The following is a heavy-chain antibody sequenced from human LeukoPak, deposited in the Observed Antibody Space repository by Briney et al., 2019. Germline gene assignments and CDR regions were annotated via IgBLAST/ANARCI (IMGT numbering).Heavy chain of an antibody. CDR3: ARTPGYCSSTSCYVSAMGFDY. Sequence: SQTLSLTCTVSGGSISSGGYYWSWIRQPPGKGLEWIGYIYHSGSTYYNPSLKSRVTISVDRSKNQFSLKLSSVTAADTAVYCCARTPGYCSSTSCYVSAMGFDYWGQGTLVTVSS. CDR2: IYHSGST. D-gene: IGHD2-2*01. J-gene: IGHJ4*02. CDR1: GGSISSGGYY. V-gene: IGHV4-30-2*01.